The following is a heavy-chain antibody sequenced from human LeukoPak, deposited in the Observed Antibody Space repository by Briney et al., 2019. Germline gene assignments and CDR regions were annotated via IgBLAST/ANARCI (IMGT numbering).Heavy chain of an antibody. CDR2: INHSGST. V-gene: IGHV4-34*01. CDR1: GGSFSGYY. CDR3: ATRPYYDILTGYRYYFDY. D-gene: IGHD3-9*01. Sequence: KPSETLSLTCAVYGGSFSGYYWSWIRQPPGKGLEWIGEINHSGSTNYNPSLKSRVTISVDTSKNQFSLKLSSVTAADTAVYYCATRPYYDILTGYRYYFDYWGQGTLVTVSS. J-gene: IGHJ4*02.